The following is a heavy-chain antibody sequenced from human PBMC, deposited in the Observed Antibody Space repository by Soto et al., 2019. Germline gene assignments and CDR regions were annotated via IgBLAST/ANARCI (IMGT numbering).Heavy chain of an antibody. Sequence: QVQLQESGPGLLKPSQTLSLTCTVSGGCISSGDYYWTWIRQHPGKGLEWIGNIQFSGSTYYNPSLKCRVTISVDTSKNQFSLKVTSVTAADTAVYYCGRDSSARPVQRWGQGTLVTVSS. CDR2: IQFSGST. CDR1: GGCISSGDYY. D-gene: IGHD6-6*01. J-gene: IGHJ4*02. V-gene: IGHV4-31*03. CDR3: GRDSSARPVQR.